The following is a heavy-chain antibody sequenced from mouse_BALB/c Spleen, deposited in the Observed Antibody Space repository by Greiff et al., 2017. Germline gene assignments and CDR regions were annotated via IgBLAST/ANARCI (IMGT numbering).Heavy chain of an antibody. D-gene: IGHD2-10*02. Sequence: QVQLKQPGAELVRPGASVKLSCKASGYTFTSYWINWVKQRPGQGLEWIGNIYPSDSYTNYNQKFKDKATLTVDKSSSTAYMQLSSPTSEDSAVYYCTRGVWSPYAMDYWGQGTSVTVSS. J-gene: IGHJ4*01. CDR2: IYPSDSYT. CDR3: TRGVWSPYAMDY. CDR1: GYTFTSYW. V-gene: IGHV1-69*02.